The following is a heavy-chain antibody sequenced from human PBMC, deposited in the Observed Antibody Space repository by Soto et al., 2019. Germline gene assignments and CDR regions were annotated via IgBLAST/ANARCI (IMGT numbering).Heavy chain of an antibody. V-gene: IGHV1-69*10. Sequence: ASVKVSCKASGGTFSSYAISWVRQAPGQGLEWMGGIIPILGIANYAQKFQGRVTITADKSTSTAYMELSSLRSEDTAVYYGARGGGGIVVVPAAISYYYYGMDVWGQGTTVTVSS. CDR2: IIPILGIA. D-gene: IGHD2-2*01. CDR1: GGTFSSYA. CDR3: ARGGGGIVVVPAAISYYYYGMDV. J-gene: IGHJ6*02.